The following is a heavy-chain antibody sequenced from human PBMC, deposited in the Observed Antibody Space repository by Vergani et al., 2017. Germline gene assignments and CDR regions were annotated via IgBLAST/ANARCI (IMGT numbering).Heavy chain of an antibody. J-gene: IGHJ5*02. D-gene: IGHD3-3*01. CDR2: IIPIFGTA. V-gene: IGHV1-69*01. Sequence: QVQLVQSGAEVKKPGSSVKVSCKASGGTFSSYAISWVRQAPGQGLEWMGGIIPIFGTANYAQKFQCRVTITADESTGTAYMELSSLRSEDTAVYYCARDRTRHHYDCWSGSGWFDPWGQGTLVTVSS. CDR3: ARDRTRHHYDCWSGSGWFDP. CDR1: GGTFSSYA.